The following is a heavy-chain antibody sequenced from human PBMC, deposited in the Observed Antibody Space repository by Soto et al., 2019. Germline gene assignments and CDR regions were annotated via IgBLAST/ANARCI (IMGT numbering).Heavy chain of an antibody. CDR2: IYSAGST. V-gene: IGHV3-53*01. D-gene: IGHD5-18*01. CDR1: GLTVSSSY. CDR3: ARAREKEYSSAIFFDI. J-gene: IGHJ4*02. Sequence: GGSLRLSCAASGLTVSSSYMSWVRQAPGKGLQWVSVIYSAGSTYYANSVKGRFTISRDISTNMVYLQMSSLTDEDTAVYYCARAREKEYSSAIFFDIWGQGALVTV.